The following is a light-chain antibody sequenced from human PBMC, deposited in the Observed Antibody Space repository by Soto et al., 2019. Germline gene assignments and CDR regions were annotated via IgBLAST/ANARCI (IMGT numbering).Light chain of an antibody. CDR1: AYNF. CDR2: DVN. V-gene: IGLV2-11*01. Sequence: QSALTQPPSVSGSPGQSVAISCTGAYNFASWYQQHPGKAPKLIVYDVNKWPSGVPDRFFGSKSGNTASLTISGLQPDDEADYYCCSYASTFILFGGGTKLTVL. CDR3: CSYASTFIL. J-gene: IGLJ2*01.